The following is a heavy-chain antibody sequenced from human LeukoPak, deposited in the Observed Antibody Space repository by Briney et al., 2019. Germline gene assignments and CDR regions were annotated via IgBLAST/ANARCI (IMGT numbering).Heavy chain of an antibody. CDR1: GGSISSYY. Sequence: SSETLSLTCTVSGGSISSYYWSWIRQPPGKGLEWIGYIYHSGSTNYNPSLKSRVTLSVDTSKNQFSLKLSSVTAADTAVYYCARVTYYYDSSGYSTYGMDVWGQGTTVTVSS. CDR3: ARVTYYYDSSGYSTYGMDV. D-gene: IGHD3-22*01. V-gene: IGHV4-59*01. J-gene: IGHJ6*02. CDR2: IYHSGST.